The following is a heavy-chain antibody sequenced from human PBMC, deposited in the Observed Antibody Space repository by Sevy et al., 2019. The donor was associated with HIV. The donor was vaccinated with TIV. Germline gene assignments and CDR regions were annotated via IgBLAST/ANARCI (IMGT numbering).Heavy chain of an antibody. CDR1: GGSISSGSYY. Sequence: SETLSLTCTVSGGSISSGSYYWSWIRQPAGKGLEWIGRIYTSGSTNYNPSLKSRVTISVDTSKNQFSLKLSSVTAADTAVYYCARDGGYYGTFDYWGQGTLVTVSS. CDR3: ARDGGYYGTFDY. CDR2: IYTSGST. J-gene: IGHJ4*02. V-gene: IGHV4-61*02. D-gene: IGHD3-3*01.